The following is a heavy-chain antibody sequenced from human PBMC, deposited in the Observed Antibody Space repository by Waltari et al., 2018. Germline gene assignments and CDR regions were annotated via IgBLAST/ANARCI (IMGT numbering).Heavy chain of an antibody. CDR3: VRQVRTGYSSGWPDY. CDR1: GGAMTSDKYY. V-gene: IGHV4-39*01. Sequence: QLQLHESGPGMVKPSETLSVTCTVSGGAMTSDKYYWGWIRQPPGKGLEWIASISYIGTSSDNASLKSRVLISVDTANNQFALDLTSVTAADTAVYFCVRQVRTGYSSGWPDYWGQGALVTVSS. D-gene: IGHD6-25*01. J-gene: IGHJ4*02. CDR2: ISYIGTS.